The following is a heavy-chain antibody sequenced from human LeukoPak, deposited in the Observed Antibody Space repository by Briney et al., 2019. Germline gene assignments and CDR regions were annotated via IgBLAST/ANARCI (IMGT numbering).Heavy chain of an antibody. Sequence: SETLSLTCTVSGGSISSYYWSWIRQPPGKGLEWVGYIYYSRCTNYNTSLKSRVNISVDTSKNQFSLKLSSVTAADTAVYYCARVGYRPRYCSSTSCYNTINYYFDYWGQGTLVTVSS. CDR1: GGSISSYY. CDR3: ARVGYRPRYCSSTSCYNTINYYFDY. D-gene: IGHD2-2*02. J-gene: IGHJ4*02. CDR2: IYYSRCT. V-gene: IGHV4-59*01.